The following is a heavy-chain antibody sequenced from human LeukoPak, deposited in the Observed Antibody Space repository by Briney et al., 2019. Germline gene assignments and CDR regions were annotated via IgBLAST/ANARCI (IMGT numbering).Heavy chain of an antibody. CDR2: IDYSGST. V-gene: IGHV4-39*07. D-gene: IGHD6-19*01. Sequence: SETLSLSCTVSGDSSYNSVYNWAWIRQPPGRGLEWIGSIDYSGSTYYNPSLKTRATISVDKSKNQLSLKLNSVTAADTAVYYCAREYTLYRSGWFLDYWGQGTVATVSS. CDR1: GDSSYNSVYN. J-gene: IGHJ4*02. CDR3: AREYTLYRSGWFLDY.